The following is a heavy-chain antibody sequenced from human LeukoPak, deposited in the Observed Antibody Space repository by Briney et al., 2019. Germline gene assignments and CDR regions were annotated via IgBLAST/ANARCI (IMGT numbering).Heavy chain of an antibody. J-gene: IGHJ4*02. D-gene: IGHD2-15*01. CDR3: AKDQGYCSGGSCYRYFDY. CDR2: ISYDGSNK. CDR1: GFTFSSYA. V-gene: IGHV3-30-3*01. Sequence: GGSLRLSCAASGFTFSSYAMHWVRQAPGKGLEWVAVISYDGSNKYYADSVKGRFTISRDNSKNTLYLQMNSLRAEDTAVYYCAKDQGYCSGGSCYRYFDYWGQGTLVTVSS.